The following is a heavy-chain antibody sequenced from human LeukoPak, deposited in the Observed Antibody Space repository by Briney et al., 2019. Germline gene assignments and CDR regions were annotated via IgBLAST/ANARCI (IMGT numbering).Heavy chain of an antibody. V-gene: IGHV4-34*01. CDR3: ARLIITGTTFEP. CDR2: INHSGST. CDR1: GGPFSGYY. Sequence: SETLSLTCAVYGGPFSGYYWSWIRQPPGKGLEWIGEINHSGSTNYNPSLKSRVTISVDTSKNQFSLKLSSVTAADTAVYYCARLIITGTTFEPWGQGTLVTVSS. D-gene: IGHD1-7*01. J-gene: IGHJ5*02.